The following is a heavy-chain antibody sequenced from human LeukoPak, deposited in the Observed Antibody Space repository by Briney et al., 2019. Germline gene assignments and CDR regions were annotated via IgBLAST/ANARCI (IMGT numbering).Heavy chain of an antibody. CDR1: GFTFGDYA. CDR2: IRSKAYGGTT. J-gene: IGHJ5*02. CDR3: TRGSMVRGVIIPFDP. D-gene: IGHD3-10*01. Sequence: PLRLSCTASGFTFGDYAMSRVREAPGKGLEWVGFIRSKAYGGTTEYAASVKGRFTISRDDSKSIAYLQMNSLKTEDTAVYYCTRGSMVRGVIIPFDPWGQGTLVTVSS. V-gene: IGHV3-49*04.